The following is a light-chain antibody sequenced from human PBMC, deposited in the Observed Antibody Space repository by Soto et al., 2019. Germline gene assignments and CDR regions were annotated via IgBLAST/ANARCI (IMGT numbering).Light chain of an antibody. CDR3: SSYTSSSTHV. J-gene: IGLJ1*01. V-gene: IGLV2-14*03. CDR1: SSDVGAYNF. Sequence: QSVLTQPASVSGSPGQSITISCTGTSSDVGAYNFVSWYQQHPGKVPKLMIFDVSSRPSGVSDRFSVSKSGNTASLTISGLQAEDEGDYYCSSYTSSSTHVFGSGTKLTVL. CDR2: DVS.